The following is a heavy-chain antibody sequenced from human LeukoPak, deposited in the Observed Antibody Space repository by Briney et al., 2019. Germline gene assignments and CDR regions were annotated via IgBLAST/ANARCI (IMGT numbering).Heavy chain of an antibody. Sequence: SETLSLTCTVSGGSISSYYWSWIRQPPGKGLEWIGYIYYSGSTNYNPSLKSRVTISVDTSKNQFSLKLSSVTAADTAVYYCARGYILTGYPCDYWGQGTLVTVSS. CDR2: IYYSGST. V-gene: IGHV4-59*01. CDR1: GGSISSYY. J-gene: IGHJ4*02. D-gene: IGHD3-9*01. CDR3: ARGYILTGYPCDY.